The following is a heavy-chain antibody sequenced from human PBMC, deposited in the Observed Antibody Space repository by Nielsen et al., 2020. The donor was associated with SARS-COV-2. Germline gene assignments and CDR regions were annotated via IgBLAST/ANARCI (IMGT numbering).Heavy chain of an antibody. V-gene: IGHV3-9*01. CDR2: ISWNSGSI. CDR3: ARGGRRSYFDY. D-gene: IGHD3-16*01. J-gene: IGHJ4*02. CDR1: GFTFDDYA. Sequence: GGSLRLSCAASGFTFDDYAMHWVRQAPGKGLEWVSGISWNSGSIGYADSVKGRFTISRDNAKNSLYLQMNSLRAEDTAVYYCARGGRRSYFDYWGQGTLVTVSS.